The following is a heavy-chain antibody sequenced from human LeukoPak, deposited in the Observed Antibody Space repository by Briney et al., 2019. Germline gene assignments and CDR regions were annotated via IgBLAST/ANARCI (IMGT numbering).Heavy chain of an antibody. CDR1: GFTFSTYA. CDR2: INYNGGST. Sequence: GGSLRLSCAASGFTFSTYAMHWVRQAPGKGLEYVSAINYNGGSTYYANSVKGRFTISRDNSKNMLYLQMGSLRAEDMAVYYCAKINGGENYDFWSGYQGDYYYYMDVWGKGTTVTVSS. V-gene: IGHV3-64*01. J-gene: IGHJ6*03. CDR3: AKINGGENYDFWSGYQGDYYYYMDV. D-gene: IGHD3-3*01.